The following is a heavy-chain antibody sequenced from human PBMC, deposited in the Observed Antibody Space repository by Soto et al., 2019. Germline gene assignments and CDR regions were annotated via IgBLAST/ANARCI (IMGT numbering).Heavy chain of an antibody. D-gene: IGHD4-17*01. V-gene: IGHV4-39*02. J-gene: IGHJ4*02. CDR2: IFSSGDT. CDR1: GGSINIGDYY. CDR3: ARRRANDYGGNNKPYYFGY. Sequence: SVTLSLTCTVSGGSINIGDYYFGCTRQPLRNGLGLIGSIFSSGDTYNSRFLQHRVVLSLDTSKNHFYLNVNYVTTEDTAVLYCARRRANDYGGNNKPYYFGYWRQVTLVTVSS.